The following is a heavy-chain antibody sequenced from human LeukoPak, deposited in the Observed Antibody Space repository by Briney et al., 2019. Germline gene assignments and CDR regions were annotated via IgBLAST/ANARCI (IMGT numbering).Heavy chain of an antibody. J-gene: IGHJ4*02. V-gene: IGHV3-23*01. Sequence: GASLRLSCAASGFTFSSYAMSWVRQAPGKGLEWVSAISGSGGSTYYADSVEGRFTISRYNSKNTLYLQMNSLRAEDTAVYYCAKIVRYYYESSGYRGYFDYWGQGTLVTVSS. CDR1: GFTFSSYA. CDR2: ISGSGGST. CDR3: AKIVRYYYESSGYRGYFDY. D-gene: IGHD3-22*01.